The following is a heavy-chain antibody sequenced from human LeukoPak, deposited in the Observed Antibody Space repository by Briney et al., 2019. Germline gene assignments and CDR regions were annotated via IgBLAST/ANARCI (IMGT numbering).Heavy chain of an antibody. CDR3: ARETPHSSSWTDFDY. CDR1: GFTFSNYN. Sequence: PGGSLRLSCAASGFTFSNYNMNWVRQAPGKGLEWVSYITLSRSTIYYADSVKGRFTISRDNAKNSLYLQMNSLRVEDTAVYYCARETPHSSSWTDFDYWGQGTLVTVSS. V-gene: IGHV3-48*01. CDR2: ITLSRSTI. J-gene: IGHJ4*02. D-gene: IGHD6-13*01.